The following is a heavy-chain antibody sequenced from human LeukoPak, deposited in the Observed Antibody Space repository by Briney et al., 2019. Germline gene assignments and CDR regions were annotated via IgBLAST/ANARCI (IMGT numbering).Heavy chain of an antibody. CDR3: ARDLIFARWYFDL. J-gene: IGHJ2*01. CDR1: GGSISSYY. CDR2: IYSSGST. Sequence: PSETLSLTCTVSGGSISSYYWSWVRQPAGKGLEWIGRIYSSGSTNYRPSLKSRVTVSVDSSKNQFSLKLNSVTAADTAVYYCARDLIFARWYFDLWGRGTLVTVSS. V-gene: IGHV4-4*07.